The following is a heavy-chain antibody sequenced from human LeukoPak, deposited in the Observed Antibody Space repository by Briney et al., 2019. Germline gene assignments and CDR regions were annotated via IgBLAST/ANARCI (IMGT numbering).Heavy chain of an antibody. J-gene: IGHJ5*02. CDR1: GYTFTSYD. CDR3: ARGIAAVTPPYWFDP. CDR2: MNPNSGNT. Sequence: ASVKVSCKASGYTFTSYDINWVRQATGQGLEWMGWMNPNSGNTGYAQKFRGRVTMTRNTSISTAYMELSSLRSEDTAVYYCARGIAAVTPPYWFDPWGQGTLVTVSS. D-gene: IGHD6-13*01. V-gene: IGHV1-8*01.